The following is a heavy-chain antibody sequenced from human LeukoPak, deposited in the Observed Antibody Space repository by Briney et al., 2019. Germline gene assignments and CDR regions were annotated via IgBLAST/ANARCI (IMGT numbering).Heavy chain of an antibody. Sequence: GGSLRLSCAASGFTSSVYYMSCMRQAPGKGREWVSYISSRGSTIYYADTVKSRFTISRDNAKNSLYLQMNSQRAEDTAVYYCAREGWNRFGYYYYGMDVWGQGTTVTVSS. D-gene: IGHD1-1*01. CDR3: AREGWNRFGYYYYGMDV. CDR2: ISSRGSTI. CDR1: GFTSSVYY. J-gene: IGHJ6*02. V-gene: IGHV3-11*01.